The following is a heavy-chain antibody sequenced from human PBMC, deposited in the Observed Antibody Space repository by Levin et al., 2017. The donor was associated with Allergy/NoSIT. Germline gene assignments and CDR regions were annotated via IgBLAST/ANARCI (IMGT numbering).Heavy chain of an antibody. CDR2: ISSSGSTI. D-gene: IGHD2-15*01. Sequence: GGSLRLSCAASGFTFSSYEMNWVRQAPGKGLEWVSYISSSGSTIYYADSVKGRFTISRDNAKNSLYLQMNSLRAEDTAVYYCARDRGCSGGSCWPLDIWGQGTMVTVSS. CDR1: GFTFSSYE. V-gene: IGHV3-48*03. J-gene: IGHJ3*02. CDR3: ARDRGCSGGSCWPLDI.